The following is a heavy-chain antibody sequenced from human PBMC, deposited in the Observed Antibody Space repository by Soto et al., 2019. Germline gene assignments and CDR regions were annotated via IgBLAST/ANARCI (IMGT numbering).Heavy chain of an antibody. CDR1: GFTFSSYA. Sequence: EVQLLESGGGLVQPGGSLRLSCAASGFTFSSYAMSWVRQAPGKGLEWVSAISGSGGSTYYADSVKGRFTISRDNSKNTLYLQMNSLRAEDTAVYYCAKEGLEYYDFWRGYYSYYYYYYMDVWGKGTTVTVSS. J-gene: IGHJ6*03. CDR2: ISGSGGST. D-gene: IGHD3-3*01. V-gene: IGHV3-23*01. CDR3: AKEGLEYYDFWRGYYSYYYYYYMDV.